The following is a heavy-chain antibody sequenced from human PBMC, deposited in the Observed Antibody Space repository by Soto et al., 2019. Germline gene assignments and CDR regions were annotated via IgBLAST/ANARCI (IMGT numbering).Heavy chain of an antibody. Sequence: SETLSLTCTVSGGSISSYYWSWIRQPPGKGLEWIGYIYYSGSTNYNPSLKSRVTISVDTSKNQFSLKLSSVTAADTAVYYCARDLSPYYDFWSGYWSAGDYYYYYGMDVWGQGTTVTVSS. D-gene: IGHD3-3*01. V-gene: IGHV4-59*01. CDR3: ARDLSPYYDFWSGYWSAGDYYYYYGMDV. CDR2: IYYSGST. CDR1: GGSISSYY. J-gene: IGHJ6*02.